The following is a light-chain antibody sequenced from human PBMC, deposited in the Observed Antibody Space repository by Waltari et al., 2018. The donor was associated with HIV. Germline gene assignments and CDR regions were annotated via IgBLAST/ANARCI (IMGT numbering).Light chain of an antibody. J-gene: IGKJ1*01. CDR3: QQYNNWPPT. CDR2: GAS. Sequence: EIVMTQSPATLSVSPGQRVTLSCRASQSITVNLAWYQQKPGQARRLLIHGASARATGVPARFSGSGSGTEFTLTISDLQAEDFAIYWCQQYNNWPPTFGHGTKVEI. V-gene: IGKV3-15*01. CDR1: QSITVN.